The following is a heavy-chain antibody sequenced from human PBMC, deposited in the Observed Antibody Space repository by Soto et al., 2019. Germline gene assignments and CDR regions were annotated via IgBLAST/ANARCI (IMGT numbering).Heavy chain of an antibody. CDR3: ATGFYYYPSSGYLPFFQH. V-gene: IGHV4-39*01. CDR2: INYSGST. D-gene: IGHD3-22*01. J-gene: IGHJ1*01. CDR1: GGSISSRVYY. Sequence: QLQLQESGPGLVKPSETLSLTCSVSGGSISSRVYYWGWIRQPPGKGLEWIGSINYSGSTYYNPSLKSRVTISVDTSKNQLSLKLSSVTAADTAMYYCATGFYYYPSSGYLPFFQHWGLGALVTVSS.